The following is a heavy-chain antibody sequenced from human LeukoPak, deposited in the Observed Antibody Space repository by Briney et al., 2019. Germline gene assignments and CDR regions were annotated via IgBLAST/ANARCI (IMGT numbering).Heavy chain of an antibody. Sequence: PGGSLRLSCAASGISFRNYAMSWVRQAPARGPEWVSSLRGNDETFYADSVKGRFTLSRDDSRNTVYLQLNNLRVEDTAIYYCARASWVSDPDAVRWRQGTQVTVSS. CDR2: LRGNDET. CDR3: ARASWVSDPDAVR. D-gene: IGHD3-10*01. V-gene: IGHV3-23*01. J-gene: IGHJ4*02. CDR1: GISFRNYA.